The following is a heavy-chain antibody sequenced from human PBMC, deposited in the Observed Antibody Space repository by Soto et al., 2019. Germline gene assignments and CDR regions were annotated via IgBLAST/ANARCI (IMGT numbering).Heavy chain of an antibody. CDR3: ARQGYCSNTACYTVDY. Sequence: PGESLKISCRGSGYSFTSYLIGWVRQLPGKGLEWMGIIYPGDSKTRYSPSFQGQVTISADKSISSAYLQWSSLKASDTAMYYCARQGYCSNTACYTVDYWGQGTLVTVSS. CDR1: GYSFTSYL. V-gene: IGHV5-51*01. J-gene: IGHJ4*02. CDR2: IYPGDSKT. D-gene: IGHD2-2*02.